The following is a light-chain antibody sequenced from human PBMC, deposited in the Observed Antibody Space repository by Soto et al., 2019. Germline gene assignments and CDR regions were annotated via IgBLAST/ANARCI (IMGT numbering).Light chain of an antibody. CDR1: QSVTNTY. CDR2: GAS. CDR3: QQYASSART. Sequence: EIVLTQSPATLSLSPGERISLSCRASQSVTNTYLAWYQQKPGQAPRLLFYGASVRATGIPDRFSGSGSGTDFTLTISRLEPEDCAVYYCQQYASSARTFGPGTKV. J-gene: IGKJ1*01. V-gene: IGKV3-20*01.